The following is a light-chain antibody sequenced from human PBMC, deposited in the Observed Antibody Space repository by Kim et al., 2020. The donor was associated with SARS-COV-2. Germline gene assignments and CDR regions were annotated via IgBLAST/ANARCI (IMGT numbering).Light chain of an antibody. Sequence: SYELTQPPSVSVSPGQTANITCSGDKLGDKFVCWYQQRPGQSPLLVIYQDTERPSGIPVRFSGSTSGNTATLTISGTQAMDEGAYYCQAWDPSDVLFGGGTQLTVL. J-gene: IGLJ2*01. CDR3: QAWDPSDVL. CDR1: KLGDKF. V-gene: IGLV3-1*01. CDR2: QDT.